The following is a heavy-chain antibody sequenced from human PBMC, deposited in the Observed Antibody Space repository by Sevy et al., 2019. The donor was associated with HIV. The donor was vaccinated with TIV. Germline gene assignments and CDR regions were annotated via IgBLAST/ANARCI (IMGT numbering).Heavy chain of an antibody. Sequence: GGSLRLSCAASGFTFSSYAMNWVRQAPGKGLEWVSPISGSGGSTYYADSVKGRFTISRDNSKNTLYLQMNSLRAEDTAVYYCAKDRHPQSPLGAHYFDYWGQGTLVTVSS. J-gene: IGHJ4*02. CDR1: GFTFSSYA. V-gene: IGHV3-23*01. CDR2: ISGSGGST. D-gene: IGHD1-26*01. CDR3: AKDRHPQSPLGAHYFDY.